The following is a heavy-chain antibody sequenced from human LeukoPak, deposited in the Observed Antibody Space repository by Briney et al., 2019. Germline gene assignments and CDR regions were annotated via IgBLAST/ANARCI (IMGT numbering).Heavy chain of an antibody. J-gene: IGHJ4*02. CDR3: ARFEMGESGYYGFTGVY. V-gene: IGHV4-59*01. Sequence: SETLSLTCTVSGGSISTYYWSWIRQPPGKGLEWIGYIYYSGSTNYNPSLKSRVTISVDTSKNQSSLKLSSVTAADTAVYYCARFEMGESGYYGFTGVYWGQGTLVTVSS. CDR2: IYYSGST. CDR1: GGSISTYY. D-gene: IGHD3-10*01.